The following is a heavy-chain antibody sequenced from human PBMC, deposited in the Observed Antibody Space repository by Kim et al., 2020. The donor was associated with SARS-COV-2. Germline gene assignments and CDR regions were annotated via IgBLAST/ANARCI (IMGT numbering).Heavy chain of an antibody. CDR2: ISYDGSNK. V-gene: IGHV3-33*05. Sequence: GGSLRLSCAASGFTFSSYGMHWVRQAPGKGLEWVAVISYDGSNKYYADSVKGRFTISRDNSKNTLYLQMNSLRAEDTAVYYCARDLLAGSFYYYYYGMDVWGQGTTVTVSS. CDR3: ARDLLAGSFYYYYYGMDV. J-gene: IGHJ6*02. CDR1: GFTFSSYG.